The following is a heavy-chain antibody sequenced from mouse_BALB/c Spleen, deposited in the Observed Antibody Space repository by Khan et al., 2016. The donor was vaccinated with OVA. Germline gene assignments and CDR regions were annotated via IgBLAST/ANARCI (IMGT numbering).Heavy chain of an antibody. D-gene: IGHD1-1*01. V-gene: IGHV3-2*02. CDR1: GYSITSDYA. CDR3: ARRYYYGHRYFDV. CDR2: ISYSGSA. Sequence: EVQLQESGPGLVKPSQSLSLTCTVTGYSITSDYAWNWIRQFPGNKLEWMGYISYSGSANYNPSLKSRISIIRDTSENQFFLQLNSVTTEDSATYYCARRYYYGHRYFDVWGAGTTVTVSS. J-gene: IGHJ1*01.